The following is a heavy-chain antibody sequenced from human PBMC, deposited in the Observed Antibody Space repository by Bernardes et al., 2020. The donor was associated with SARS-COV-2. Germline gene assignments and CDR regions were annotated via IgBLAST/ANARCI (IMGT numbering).Heavy chain of an antibody. V-gene: IGHV3-53*01. D-gene: IGHD3-22*01. CDR3: ARDTYDSRSDAFDI. Sequence: GRSLRLSCAASGFTVSSNYMSWVRQAPGKGLEWVSVIYSGGSTYYADSVKGRFTISRDNSKNTLYLQMNSLRAEDTAVYYCARDTYDSRSDAFDIWGQGTMVTVSS. CDR1: GFTVSSNY. CDR2: IYSGGST. J-gene: IGHJ3*02.